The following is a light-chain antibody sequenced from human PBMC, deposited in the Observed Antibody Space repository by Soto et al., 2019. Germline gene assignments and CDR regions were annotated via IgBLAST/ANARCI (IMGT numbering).Light chain of an antibody. CDR2: YDI. V-gene: IGLV3-21*04. Sequence: SSELTQPPSVSVAPGQTARIPCEGNNIGTKSVHWYQQRPGQAPVMVIYYDIDRPSGIPERISGSNSGNTATLTISRVEAGDEADYYCQVWDSNTDHVVFGGGTKLTVL. CDR1: NIGTKS. J-gene: IGLJ2*01. CDR3: QVWDSNTDHVV.